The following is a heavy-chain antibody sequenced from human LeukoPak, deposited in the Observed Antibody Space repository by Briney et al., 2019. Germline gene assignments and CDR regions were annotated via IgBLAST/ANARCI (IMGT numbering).Heavy chain of an antibody. CDR1: GFTFSNYW. J-gene: IGHJ3*02. Sequence: GGSLRLSCAASGFTFSNYWMHWVRQAPGKGLVWVSRINSDGINTSYADSVKGRFTISRDNSKKTLYLQMNSLRAEDTAVYYCAKGPVVTFDIWGQGTMVTVSS. D-gene: IGHD2-15*01. CDR2: INSDGINT. CDR3: AKGPVVTFDI. V-gene: IGHV3-74*01.